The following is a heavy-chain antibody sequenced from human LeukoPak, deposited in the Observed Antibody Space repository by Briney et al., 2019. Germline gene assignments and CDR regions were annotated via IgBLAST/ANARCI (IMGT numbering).Heavy chain of an antibody. D-gene: IGHD1-26*01. J-gene: IGHJ4*02. CDR2: ISGSGGST. V-gene: IGHV3-23*01. CDR3: VTRSGSYYY. Sequence: GGSLRLSCAASGFTFSSYAMSWVRQAPGKGLEWVSAISGSGGSTYYADSVKGRFTISRDSSKNTLYLQVNSLRAEDTAVYYCVTRSGSYYYWGQGILVTVSS. CDR1: GFTFSSYA.